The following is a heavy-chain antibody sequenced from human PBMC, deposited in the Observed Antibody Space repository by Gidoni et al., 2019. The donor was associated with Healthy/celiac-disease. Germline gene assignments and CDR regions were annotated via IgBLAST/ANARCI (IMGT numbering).Heavy chain of an antibody. D-gene: IGHD2-2*02. CDR3: ARVSCSSSSCYKNYYYGMDV. CDR1: GGSISSYY. V-gene: IGHV4-59*01. Sequence: QVQLQESGPGLGKPSETLSLTCTVSGGSISSYYWSWIRQPPGKGLEWIGYIYYSGSTNYNPSLKSRVTISIDTSKNQFSLKLSSVTAADTAVYYCARVSCSSSSCYKNYYYGMDVWGQGTTVTVSS. CDR2: IYYSGST. J-gene: IGHJ6*02.